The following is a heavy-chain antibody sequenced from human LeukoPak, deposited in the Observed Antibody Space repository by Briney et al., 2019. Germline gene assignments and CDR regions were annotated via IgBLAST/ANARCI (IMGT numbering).Heavy chain of an antibody. D-gene: IGHD2-15*01. Sequence: KPSETLSLTCTVSGGSISSSSYYWSWIRQPPGKGLEWIGYIYYSGSTNYNPSLKSRVTISVDTSKNQFSLKLSSVTAADTAVYYCARSVEGYCSGGSCYSYYYYMDVWGKGTTVTVSS. V-gene: IGHV4-61*01. J-gene: IGHJ6*03. CDR3: ARSVEGYCSGGSCYSYYYYMDV. CDR2: IYYSGST. CDR1: GGSISSSSYY.